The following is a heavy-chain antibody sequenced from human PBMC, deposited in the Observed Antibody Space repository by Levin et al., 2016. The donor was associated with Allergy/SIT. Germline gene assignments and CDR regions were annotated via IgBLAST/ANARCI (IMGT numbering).Heavy chain of an antibody. V-gene: IGHV3-30*18. CDR3: AKAPVVVTAIDY. J-gene: IGHJ4*02. Sequence: WIRQPPGKGLEWVAVISYDGSSKYYADSVKGRFTISRDNSKNTLYLQMNSLRAEDTAVYYCAKAPVVVTAIDYWGQGTLVTVSS. D-gene: IGHD2-21*02. CDR2: ISYDGSSK.